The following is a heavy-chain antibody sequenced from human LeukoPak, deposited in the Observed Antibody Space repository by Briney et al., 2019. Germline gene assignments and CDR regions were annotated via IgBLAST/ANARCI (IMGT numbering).Heavy chain of an antibody. Sequence: PAGSLRLSCEASGFSFSTYDMTWVRQAPGKGLEWVSAISGSVSSTNYADSVKGRFTISRDNSKNTLYLQMNSLRAEDTAVYYCAKYSSGSYFDHWGQGTLVTVSS. CDR1: GFSFSTYD. J-gene: IGHJ4*02. CDR2: ISGSVSST. D-gene: IGHD1-26*01. V-gene: IGHV3-23*01. CDR3: AKYSSGSYFDH.